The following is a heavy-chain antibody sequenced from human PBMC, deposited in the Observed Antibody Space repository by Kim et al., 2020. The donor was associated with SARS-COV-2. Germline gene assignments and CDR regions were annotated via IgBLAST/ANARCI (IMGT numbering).Heavy chain of an antibody. V-gene: IGHV3-33*08. CDR2: IGHDGTFQ. Sequence: GGSLRLSCVASGFMFDVYGMHWVRQAPGKGLEWVTTIGHDGTFQVFGDPVKGRFTVSRDNSKNTLFLQLNSLRGEDTAVYYCARDLGMGKYFDYWGPGTLVTVSS. CDR3: ARDLGMGKYFDY. D-gene: IGHD2-8*01. J-gene: IGHJ4*02. CDR1: GFMFDVYG.